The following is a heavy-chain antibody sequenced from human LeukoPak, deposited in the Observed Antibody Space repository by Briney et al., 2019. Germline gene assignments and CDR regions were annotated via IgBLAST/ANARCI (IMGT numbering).Heavy chain of an antibody. D-gene: IGHD4-17*01. CDR1: GGSISSGGYS. CDR2: IYHSGST. J-gene: IGHJ4*02. Sequence: SETLSLTCAVSGGSISSGGYSWSWIRQPPGKGLEWIGYIYHSGSTYYNPSLKSRVTISVDRSKNQFSLKLSSVTAADTAVYYCARGRVYGDYRVDYWGQGTLVTVSS. V-gene: IGHV4-30-2*01. CDR3: ARGRVYGDYRVDY.